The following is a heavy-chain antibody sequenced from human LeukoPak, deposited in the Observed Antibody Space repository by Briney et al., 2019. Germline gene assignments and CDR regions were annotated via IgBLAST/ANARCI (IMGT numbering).Heavy chain of an antibody. V-gene: IGHV5-51*01. CDR1: GYSFISHW. D-gene: IGHD3-22*01. CDR2: IYPGDSDT. CDR3: ARHQRIGTMTYFDL. J-gene: IGHJ2*01. Sequence: GESLKTSCKRSGYSFISHWIGLVRQMPGQGLEWMGLIYPGDSDTTYSLSFQGQVTISADKSLSTAYLQWSSLKASDTAMYYCARHQRIGTMTYFDLWGRGTLVTVSS.